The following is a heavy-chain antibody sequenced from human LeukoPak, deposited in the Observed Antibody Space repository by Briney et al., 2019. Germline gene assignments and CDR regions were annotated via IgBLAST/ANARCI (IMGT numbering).Heavy chain of an antibody. D-gene: IGHD1-1*01. CDR3: AKNNDFDY. CDR1: GFSLSRYA. J-gene: IGHJ4*02. Sequence: PGGSLRLSCAATGFSLSRYAMGCGRQAAGEGLEWVSYISGSGVSTYYADSVKGHFTISRDNSKNTLYLQMNTLRAEDTAVYYCAKNNDFDYWGQGTLVTVSS. V-gene: IGHV3-23*01. CDR2: ISGSGVST.